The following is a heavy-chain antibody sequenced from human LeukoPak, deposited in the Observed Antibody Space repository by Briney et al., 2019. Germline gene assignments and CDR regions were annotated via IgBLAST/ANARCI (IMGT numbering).Heavy chain of an antibody. CDR1: GSTFSNYG. CDR3: AREGQPVLLGGFDI. D-gene: IGHD6-6*01. Sequence: PGGSLRLSCAASGSTFSNYGMHRVRQAPGKGLEWVAVIWYDGSNKNYADSVKGRFTISRDDSKNTLYLQMNSLRAEDTAVYYCAREGQPVLLGGFDIWGQGKMVTVSS. J-gene: IGHJ3*02. V-gene: IGHV3-33*01. CDR2: IWYDGSNK.